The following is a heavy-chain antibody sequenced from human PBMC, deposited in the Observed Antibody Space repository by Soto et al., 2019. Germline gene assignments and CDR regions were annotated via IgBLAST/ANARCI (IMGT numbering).Heavy chain of an antibody. CDR3: ARRVYGATYPAHYDY. D-gene: IGHD2-15*01. Sequence: QVQLQESGPGLVKPSETLSLTCTVTGGSINSATYYWDWIRQPLGKGLEWIGSIYYSGFTYYNPSLKSRVTMAVDTSKNQFYLRLNSVTAADTAVYYCARRVYGATYPAHYDYWGQGTLVAVSS. V-gene: IGHV4-39*01. CDR2: IYYSGFT. J-gene: IGHJ4*02. CDR1: GGSINSATYY.